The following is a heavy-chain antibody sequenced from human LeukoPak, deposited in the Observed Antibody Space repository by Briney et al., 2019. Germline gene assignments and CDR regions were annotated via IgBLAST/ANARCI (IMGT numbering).Heavy chain of an antibody. CDR3: AKWMGRDS. CDR1: GFSFRTHW. CDR2: INQDGRKK. J-gene: IGHJ4*02. D-gene: IGHD6-19*01. Sequence: GGSLRLSCAASGFSFRTHWMSWVRQAPGKGLEWVANINQDGRKKFYVDSVEGRFTISRDDAKTSLFLQMNSLRVEDMAVYYCAKWMGRDSWGQGTLVTVSS. V-gene: IGHV3-7*02.